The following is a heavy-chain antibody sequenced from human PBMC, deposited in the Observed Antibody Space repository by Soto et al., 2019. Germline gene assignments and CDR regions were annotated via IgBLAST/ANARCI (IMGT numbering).Heavy chain of an antibody. Sequence: GGSLRLSCAASGFTFSDFGMHWVRQAPGKGLEWVAIISYDGILKYYADSVKGRFTISRDTSKGAVYLQMNSLTPEDTAVYYCAKDFRVSGGHYGSLNYYYGMDVWGHGTTVTVSS. D-gene: IGHD3-10*01. J-gene: IGHJ6*02. V-gene: IGHV3-30*18. CDR2: ISYDGILK. CDR1: GFTFSDFG. CDR3: AKDFRVSGGHYGSLNYYYGMDV.